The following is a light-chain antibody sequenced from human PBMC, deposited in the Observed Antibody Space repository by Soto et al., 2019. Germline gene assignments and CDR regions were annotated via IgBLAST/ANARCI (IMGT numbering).Light chain of an antibody. Sequence: QSVLTQPPSVSAAPGQKVTISCSGSSSNIGNNDVSWYQQLPGTGPKLLIYDNNKRPSGIPDRFSGSKSGTSATLGITGLQTGDEADYYCGAWDSSLSAGGLGGGTKLTVL. J-gene: IGLJ2*01. V-gene: IGLV1-51*01. CDR2: DNN. CDR1: SSNIGNND. CDR3: GAWDSSLSAGG.